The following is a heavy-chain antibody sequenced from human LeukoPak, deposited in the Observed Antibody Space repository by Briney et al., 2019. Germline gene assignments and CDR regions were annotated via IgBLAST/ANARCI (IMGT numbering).Heavy chain of an antibody. V-gene: IGHV1-18*01. J-gene: IGHJ3*02. CDR3: ARDRIVGAEDDAFGI. Sequence: ASVKVSCKASGYTFTGYGISWVRQAPGQGLEWMGWISAYNGNTNYAQKLQGRVTMTTDTSTSTAYMELRSLRSDDTAVYYCARDRIVGAEDDAFGIWGQGTMVTVSS. D-gene: IGHD1-26*01. CDR1: GYTFTGYG. CDR2: ISAYNGNT.